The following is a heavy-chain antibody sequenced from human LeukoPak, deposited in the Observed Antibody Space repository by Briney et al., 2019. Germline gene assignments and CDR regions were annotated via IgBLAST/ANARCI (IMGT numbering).Heavy chain of an antibody. CDR2: ICGSVSGSGDCT. CDR3: AKVDGTATYSSYPFHM. Sequence: GGSLRLSCAASGFSFGSYAMSWVRQAAGKGLEWVSEICGSVSGSGDCTHYADSVKGRFTISRDNSKNTLYLQMNSLRAEDTAVYYCAKVDGTATYSSYPFHMWGQGTMVTVSS. V-gene: IGHV3-23*01. J-gene: IGHJ3*02. D-gene: IGHD6-19*01. CDR1: GFSFGSYA.